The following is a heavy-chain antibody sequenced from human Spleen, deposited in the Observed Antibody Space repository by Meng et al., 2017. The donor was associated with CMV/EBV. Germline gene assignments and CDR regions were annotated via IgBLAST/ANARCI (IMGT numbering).Heavy chain of an antibody. V-gene: IGHV1-2*02. CDR1: GYTFTGYY. Sequence: ASVKVSCKASGYTFTGYYIHWVRQAPGQGLEWMGWINPYNGGTNYAQNFQGRVTMTSDTSISTAYMEISGLNSDDTAVYYCARGFGHLERGIDYWGQGTLVTVSS. D-gene: IGHD1-1*01. J-gene: IGHJ4*02. CDR2: INPYNGGT. CDR3: ARGFGHLERGIDY.